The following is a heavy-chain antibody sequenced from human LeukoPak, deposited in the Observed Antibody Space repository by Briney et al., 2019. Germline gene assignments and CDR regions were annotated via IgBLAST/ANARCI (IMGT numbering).Heavy chain of an antibody. CDR3: GNQCSGGTCPEH. J-gene: IGHJ1*01. V-gene: IGHV3-7*01. Sequence: PGGSLRLSCAASGFTFSSYWMSWVRQAPGKGLEWVANIKQDGSEKNYVDSVKGRFTISRDNAKNSVYLQMNSLRAEDSAVYFCGNQCSGGTCPEHWGQGTQVTVSS. D-gene: IGHD2-15*01. CDR2: IKQDGSEK. CDR1: GFTFSSYW.